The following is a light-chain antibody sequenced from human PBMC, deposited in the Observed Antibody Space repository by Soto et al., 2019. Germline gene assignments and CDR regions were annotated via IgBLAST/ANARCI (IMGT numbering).Light chain of an antibody. CDR2: DVS. CDR3: CSYAGSYTRV. Sequence: QSVLTQPRSVSGSPGQSVTISCTGTSSDVGGYNYVSWYQQHPGKAPKLMIYDVSKRPSGVPDRFSGSKSGNTASLTISGLQDEDEADYYCCSYAGSYTRVFGGGTKVTVL. V-gene: IGLV2-11*01. J-gene: IGLJ2*01. CDR1: SSDVGGYNY.